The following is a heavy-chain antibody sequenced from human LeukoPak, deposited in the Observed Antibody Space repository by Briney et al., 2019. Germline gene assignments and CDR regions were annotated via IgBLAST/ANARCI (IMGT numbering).Heavy chain of an antibody. Sequence: GGSLRLSCAASGFTFSSYAMHWVRQAPGKGLEWVAVISYDGSNKYYADSVKGRFTISRDNSKNTLYLQMNSLRAEDTAVYYCAKEGIAARDFDYWGQGTLATVSS. D-gene: IGHD6-6*01. V-gene: IGHV3-30-3*01. J-gene: IGHJ4*02. CDR2: ISYDGSNK. CDR3: AKEGIAARDFDY. CDR1: GFTFSSYA.